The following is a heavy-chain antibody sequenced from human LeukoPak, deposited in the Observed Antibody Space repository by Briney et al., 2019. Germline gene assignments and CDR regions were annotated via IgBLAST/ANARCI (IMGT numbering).Heavy chain of an antibody. CDR3: ARDFDFWSGWWGGFDY. CDR1: GYTLTELS. Sequence: GASVKVSCKVSGYTLTELSMHWVRQAPGKGLEWMGGFDPEDGETIYAQKLQGRVTMTTDTSTSTAYMELRSLRSDDTAVYYCARDFDFWSGWWGGFDYWGQGTLVTVSS. J-gene: IGHJ4*02. D-gene: IGHD3-3*01. CDR2: FDPEDGET. V-gene: IGHV1-24*01.